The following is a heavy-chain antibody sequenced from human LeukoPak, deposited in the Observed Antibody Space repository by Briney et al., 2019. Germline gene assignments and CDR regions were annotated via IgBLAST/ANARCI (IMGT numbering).Heavy chain of an antibody. CDR3: ARGNSSSSYYFDY. CDR2: IYYSGST. CDR1: GGSISSYY. Sequence: SETLSLTCTVSGGSISSYYWSWIRQPPGKGLEWIGYIYYSGSTNYNPSLKSRVTISVDTSKNQFSLKLSSVTAADTAVYYCARGNSSSSYYFDYWGQGTLVTVSS. D-gene: IGHD6-13*01. J-gene: IGHJ4*02. V-gene: IGHV4-59*08.